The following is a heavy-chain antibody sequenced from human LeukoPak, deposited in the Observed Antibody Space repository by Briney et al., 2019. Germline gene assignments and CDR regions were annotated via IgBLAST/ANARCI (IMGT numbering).Heavy chain of an antibody. CDR2: IIPIFGTA. V-gene: IGHV1-69*13. CDR3: ATIGIVGATRNWFDP. J-gene: IGHJ5*02. D-gene: IGHD1-26*01. Sequence: ASVKVSCKASGGTFSSYAISWVRQAPGQGLEWMGGIIPIFGTANYAQKFQGRVTITADESTSTAYLELSSLRSEDTAVYYCATIGIVGATRNWFDPWGQGTLVTVSS. CDR1: GGTFSSYA.